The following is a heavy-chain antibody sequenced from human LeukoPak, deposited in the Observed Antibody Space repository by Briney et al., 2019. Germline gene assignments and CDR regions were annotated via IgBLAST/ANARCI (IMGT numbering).Heavy chain of an antibody. CDR2: IHYSGST. V-gene: IGHV4-59*01. CDR1: GGSISTYY. D-gene: IGHD2-21*01. Sequence: SETLSLTCTVSGGSISTYYWSWIRQPPGKGLEWIAYIHYSGSTNYNPSLKSRVTISIDTSKNQFSLKLSSVTAADTAVYYCARTAYARFFDLWGRGTLVTVSS. CDR3: ARTAYARFFDL. J-gene: IGHJ2*01.